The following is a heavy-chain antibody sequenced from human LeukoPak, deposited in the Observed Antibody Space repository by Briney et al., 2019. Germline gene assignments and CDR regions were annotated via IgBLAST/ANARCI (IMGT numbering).Heavy chain of an antibody. CDR2: ISSNGGST. J-gene: IGHJ5*02. CDR1: GFTFSSYA. Sequence: PGGSLRLSCAASGFTFSSYAMHWVRQAPGKGLEYVSAISSNGGSTYYANSVKGRFTISRDNSKNTLYLQMGSLRAEDMAVYYCARARGSGCYFPSLSSWGQGTLVTVSS. CDR3: ARARGSGCYFPSLSS. V-gene: IGHV3-64*01. D-gene: IGHD3-22*01.